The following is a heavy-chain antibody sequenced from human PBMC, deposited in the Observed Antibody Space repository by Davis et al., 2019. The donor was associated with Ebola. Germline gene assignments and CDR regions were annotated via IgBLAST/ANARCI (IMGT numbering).Heavy chain of an antibody. CDR1: GYTFSNYG. V-gene: IGHV1-18*01. J-gene: IGHJ4*02. Sequence: AASVKVSCKASGYTFSNYGINWVRQAPGQGLEWMRWISGYNGNTNYAQKLQGRVTMTTDTSTGTAYMELRSLRSDDTAVYYCARSGRVVVTAMADYWGQGTLVTVSS. CDR2: ISGYNGNT. CDR3: ARSGRVVVTAMADY. D-gene: IGHD2-21*02.